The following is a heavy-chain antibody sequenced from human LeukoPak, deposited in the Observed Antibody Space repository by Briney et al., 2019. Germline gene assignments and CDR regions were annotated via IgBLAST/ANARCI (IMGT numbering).Heavy chain of an antibody. CDR1: GGSISNYY. CDR2: IYYSGST. Sequence: SETLSLTCTVSGGSISNYYRSWIRQPPGKGLEWIGYIYYSGSTNYNPSLKSRVTISVDTSKNQFSLKLSSVTAADTAVYYCASSSWYYFDYWGQGTLVTVSS. V-gene: IGHV4-59*08. CDR3: ASSSWYYFDY. D-gene: IGHD6-13*01. J-gene: IGHJ4*02.